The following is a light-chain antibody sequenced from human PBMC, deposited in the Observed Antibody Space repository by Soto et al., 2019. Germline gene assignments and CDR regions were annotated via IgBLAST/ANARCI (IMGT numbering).Light chain of an antibody. V-gene: IGKV3-11*01. CDR2: DAS. Sequence: ETVLTQSAATLSLSPGERATLSCRASQSVSSYLAWYQQKPGQAPRLLIYDASNRATGIPARFSGSGSGTDFTLTISSLEPADFAVYYCQQRSNWPLTLGGGT. CDR1: QSVSSY. J-gene: IGKJ4*01. CDR3: QQRSNWPLT.